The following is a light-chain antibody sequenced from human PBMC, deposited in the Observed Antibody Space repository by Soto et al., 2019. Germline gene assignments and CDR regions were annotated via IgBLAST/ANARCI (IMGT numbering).Light chain of an antibody. CDR1: SSDVGRYNY. CDR3: SSYAGSSNV. V-gene: IGLV2-8*01. Sequence: QSLLTHPAALSGPPGQSITISCTGTSSDVGRYNYVSWYQQHPGKAPKLMIYEVNKRPSGVPDRFSGSKSGNTASLTVSGLQAEDEADYYCSSYAGSSNVFGTGTKVTVL. J-gene: IGLJ1*01. CDR2: EVN.